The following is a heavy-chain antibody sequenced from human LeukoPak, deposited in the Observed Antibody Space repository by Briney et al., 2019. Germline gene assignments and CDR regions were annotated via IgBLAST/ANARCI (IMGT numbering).Heavy chain of an antibody. Sequence: SETLSLTCTVSGGSISSHYWSWIRQPPGKGLEWLGYVSRTGGTNYNPSLKSRLTTSADTSKNQFFLKLTSVTAADTAVYYCARTFYGGPWAGFYLDYWGQGALVTVSP. CDR2: VSRTGGT. CDR1: GGSISSHY. D-gene: IGHD4-23*01. V-gene: IGHV4-59*08. CDR3: ARTFYGGPWAGFYLDY. J-gene: IGHJ4*02.